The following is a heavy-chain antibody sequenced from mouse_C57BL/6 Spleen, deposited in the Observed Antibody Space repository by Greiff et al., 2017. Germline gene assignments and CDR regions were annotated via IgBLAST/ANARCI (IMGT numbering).Heavy chain of an antibody. J-gene: IGHJ2*01. V-gene: IGHV1-69*01. Sequence: QVQLQQPGAELVMPGASVKLSCKASGYTFTSYWMHWVKQRPGQGLEWIGEIDPSDSYTNYNQKFKGKSTLTVDKSSSTAYMQLSSLTSADSAVYYCARLGPITTVVATPFAYWGQGTTLTVSS. CDR1: GYTFTSYW. CDR3: ARLGPITTVVATPFAY. D-gene: IGHD1-1*01. CDR2: IDPSDSYT.